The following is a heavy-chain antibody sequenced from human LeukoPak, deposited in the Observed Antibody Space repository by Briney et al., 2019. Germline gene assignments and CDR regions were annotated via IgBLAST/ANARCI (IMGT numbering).Heavy chain of an antibody. J-gene: IGHJ2*01. V-gene: IGHV3-23*01. CDR2: IRGSGGST. Sequence: GGSLRLSCAASGFTFSGYDMSWVRQAPGKGLEWVPAIRGSGGSTYYADSVKGRFTISRDNSKNTLYLQMNSLRAEDTAVYYCAKVVGNWNFDLWGRGTLVTVSS. CDR1: GFTFSGYD. D-gene: IGHD1-26*01. CDR3: AKVVGNWNFDL.